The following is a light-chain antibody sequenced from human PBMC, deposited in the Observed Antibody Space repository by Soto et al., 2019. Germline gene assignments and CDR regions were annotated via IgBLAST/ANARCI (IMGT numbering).Light chain of an antibody. CDR3: QHYGRSWT. V-gene: IGKV3-20*01. CDR1: ESISSNY. J-gene: IGKJ1*01. CDR2: GAS. Sequence: ETVLTQSPGILSLSPVERATLSFMSVHSESISSNYVAWYQQKPGQSPRLLIYGASNRATAIPDRFIGTGSGTDFTLTITKLEPEDFAVYYCQHYGRSWTFGQGTKVDIK.